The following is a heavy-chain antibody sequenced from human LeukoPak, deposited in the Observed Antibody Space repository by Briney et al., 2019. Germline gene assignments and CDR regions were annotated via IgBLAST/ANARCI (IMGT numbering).Heavy chain of an antibody. CDR2: ISGTYGST. V-gene: IGHV3-23*01. D-gene: IGHD6-19*01. CDR1: GFTLSAYA. Sequence: PGGSLRLSCAASGFTLSAYAMGWVRQAPGKGLEWVSGISGTYGSTNYADSVKGRFTVSRDIPKNTVYLQMNSLRPEDTALYYCAKDLSVALTYYFDFWGQGTLVTVSS. J-gene: IGHJ4*02. CDR3: AKDLSVALTYYFDF.